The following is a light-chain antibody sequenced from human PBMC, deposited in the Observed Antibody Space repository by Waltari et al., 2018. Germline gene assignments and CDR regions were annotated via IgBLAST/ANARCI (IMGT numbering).Light chain of an antibody. J-gene: IGKJ2*01. CDR1: QSVSSSY. CDR3: QQYGSSSMYT. CDR2: DAS. V-gene: IGKV3D-20*01. Sequence: EIVLTPSPATLSFSPAERTTLSWGASQSVSSSYLAWYQQKPGLAPRLLIYDASSRATGIPDRFSGSGSGTDFTLTISRLEPEDFAVYYCQQYGSSSMYTFGQGTKLEIK.